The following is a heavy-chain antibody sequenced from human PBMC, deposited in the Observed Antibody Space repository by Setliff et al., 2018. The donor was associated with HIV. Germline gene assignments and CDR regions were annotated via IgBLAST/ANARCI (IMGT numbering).Heavy chain of an antibody. J-gene: IGHJ4*02. CDR2: MYYSGST. Sequence: SETLSLTCIVSGGSISGSSYYWGWIRQSPGKGLEWIGNMYYSGSTYYNPSLKSRVTISVDTSKNHLSLKLTSVTAAETGLYYCVFGLRFSPFDNWGQGTLVTVSS. CDR1: GGSISGSSYY. CDR3: VFGLRFSPFDN. V-gene: IGHV4-39*02. D-gene: IGHD5-12*01.